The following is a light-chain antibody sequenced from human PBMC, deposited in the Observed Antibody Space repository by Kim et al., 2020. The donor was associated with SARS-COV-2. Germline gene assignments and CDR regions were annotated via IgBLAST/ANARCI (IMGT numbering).Light chain of an antibody. CDR3: QTWGTGIWV. V-gene: IGLV4-69*01. CDR2: VNSDGSH. Sequence: AAVKLTCALSSGHSTYAIAWHQQHPEKGPQYLMKVNSDGSHNKGDGIPDRFSGSSSGAERYLTISGLQSEDEADYYCQTWGTGIWVFGGGTKLTVL. J-gene: IGLJ3*02. CDR1: SGHSTYA.